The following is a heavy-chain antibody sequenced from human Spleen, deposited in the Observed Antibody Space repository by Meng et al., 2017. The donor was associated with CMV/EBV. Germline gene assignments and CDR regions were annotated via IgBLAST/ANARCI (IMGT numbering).Heavy chain of an antibody. CDR1: GFTFSSYW. CDR2: INSDGSRS. V-gene: IGHV3-74*01. CDR3: TRGGMGNGMDV. Sequence: GESLKISCAGSGFTFSSYWIHWVRQAPGKGLVWVSRINSDGSRSSYADSVKGRLTISRENAKNTVYLQMKSRRVEDTGVYYCTRGGMGNGMDVWGRGTTVTVSS. D-gene: IGHD2-15*01. J-gene: IGHJ6*02.